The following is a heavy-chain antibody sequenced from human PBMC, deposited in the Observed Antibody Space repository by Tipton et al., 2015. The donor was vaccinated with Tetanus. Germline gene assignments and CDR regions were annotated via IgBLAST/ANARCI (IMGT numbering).Heavy chain of an antibody. CDR3: ARDQAWGSRGWNYFDY. J-gene: IGHJ4*02. Sequence: GLVKPSQTLSLTCTVSGGSISSGGYYWSWIRQHPGKGLEWIGDIYNSGSTYYNPSLKSRVTILVDTTKNQFSLKLKSVTAADTAVYYCARDQAWGSRGWNYFDYWGQGSLVTVSS. CDR1: GGSISSGGYY. D-gene: IGHD1-26*01. V-gene: IGHV4-31*03. CDR2: IYNSGST.